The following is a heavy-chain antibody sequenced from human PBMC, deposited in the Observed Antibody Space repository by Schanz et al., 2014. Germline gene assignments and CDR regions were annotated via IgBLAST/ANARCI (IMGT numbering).Heavy chain of an antibody. CDR1: GFTFSDHY. V-gene: IGHV3-66*01. CDR2: IDYAGST. CDR3: AKDHPSSGWPAFDV. J-gene: IGHJ4*02. Sequence: EVQLVESGGGMVQPGGSLRLSCAASGFTFSDHYMDWVRQAPGKGLEWVSLIDYAGSTNYADSVKGRFTISRDNSKNTLYLQMNSLRAEDTAIYFCAKDHPSSGWPAFDVWGQGTQVTVSS. D-gene: IGHD6-19*01.